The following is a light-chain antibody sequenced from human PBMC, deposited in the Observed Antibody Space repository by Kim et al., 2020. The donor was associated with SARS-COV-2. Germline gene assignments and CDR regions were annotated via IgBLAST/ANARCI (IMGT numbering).Light chain of an antibody. Sequence: ASVGDRVSITCRASQDISSSLAWYQQKPGKAPKLLISDDSNLGSGVPSRFSGSGSGTDFTLTISSLQPEDFATYFCQHFDHYPLTFGGGTKVDIK. CDR3: QHFDHYPLT. CDR1: QDISSS. V-gene: IGKV1D-13*01. CDR2: DDS. J-gene: IGKJ4*01.